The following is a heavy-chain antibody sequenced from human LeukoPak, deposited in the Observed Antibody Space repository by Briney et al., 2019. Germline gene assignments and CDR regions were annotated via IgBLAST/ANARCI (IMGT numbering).Heavy chain of an antibody. CDR3: ANSLEPRTYYYMDV. Sequence: QSGGSLRLSCAASGVIFSNYWMHWVRQAPGKGLVWVSRINRDGSSTSYADSVKGRLTISRDNAKNTLYLQMNSLRAEDTAVYYCANSLEPRTYYYMDVWGKGTTVTISS. CDR1: GVIFSNYW. CDR2: INRDGSST. V-gene: IGHV3-74*01. J-gene: IGHJ6*03.